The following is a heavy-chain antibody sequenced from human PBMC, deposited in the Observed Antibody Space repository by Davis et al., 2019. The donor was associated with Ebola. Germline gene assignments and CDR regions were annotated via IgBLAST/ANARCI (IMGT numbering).Heavy chain of an antibody. V-gene: IGHV3-20*04. CDR2: INWNGGST. D-gene: IGHD3-9*01. Sequence: GGSLRLSCAASGFTFTSYAMSWVRQAPGKGLEWVSGINWNGGSTGYADSVKGRFTISRDNAKNSLYLRLSSLRAEDTALYYCARVNAVTGYSRFDSWGQGTLVTVSS. J-gene: IGHJ5*01. CDR1: GFTFTSYA. CDR3: ARVNAVTGYSRFDS.